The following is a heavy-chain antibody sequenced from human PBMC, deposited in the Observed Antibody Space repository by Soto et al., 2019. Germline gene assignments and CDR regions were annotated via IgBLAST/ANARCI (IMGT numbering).Heavy chain of an antibody. CDR3: VRGDGGYFDH. D-gene: IGHD3-16*01. V-gene: IGHV1-18*01. CDR2: ISAYNGHT. CDR1: GYTFTNYG. J-gene: IGHJ4*02. Sequence: QVQLVQSGVEVKKTGASVKVSCKAMGYTFTNYGLSWVRQAPGEGLEWLGWISAYNGHTKYAQKVQDRVTLTTDTSASTAYLELRSLISDDTAVYYCVRGDGGYFDHWGQGTLVLVSS.